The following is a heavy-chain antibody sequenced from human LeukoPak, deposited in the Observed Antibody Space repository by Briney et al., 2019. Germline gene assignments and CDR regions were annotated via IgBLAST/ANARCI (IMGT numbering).Heavy chain of an antibody. CDR2: IYHSGST. CDR3: ARMGRIAVAGLDY. D-gene: IGHD6-19*01. V-gene: IGHV4-38-2*02. Sequence: PSETLSLTCTVSGYSISSGYYWGWIRQPPGKGLEWIGSIYHSGSTYYNPSLKSRVTISVDTSKNQFSLKLSSVTAADTAVYYCARMGRIAVAGLDYWGQGTLVTVSS. J-gene: IGHJ4*02. CDR1: GYSISSGYY.